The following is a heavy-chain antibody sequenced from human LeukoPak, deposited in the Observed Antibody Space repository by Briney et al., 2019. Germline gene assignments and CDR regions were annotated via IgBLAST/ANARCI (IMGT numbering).Heavy chain of an antibody. V-gene: IGHV3-21*01. Sequence: GRSLRLSCAASGFTFSSYAMNWVRQAPGKGLEWVSSISSSSSYIYYADSVKGRFTISRDNAKNSLYLQMNSLRAEDTAVYYCARDGEQWLDAFDIWGQGTMVTVSS. D-gene: IGHD6-19*01. CDR3: ARDGEQWLDAFDI. CDR2: ISSSSSYI. CDR1: GFTFSSYA. J-gene: IGHJ3*02.